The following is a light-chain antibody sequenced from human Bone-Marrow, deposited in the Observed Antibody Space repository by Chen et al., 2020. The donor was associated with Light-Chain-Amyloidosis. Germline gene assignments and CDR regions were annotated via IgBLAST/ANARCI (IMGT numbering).Light chain of an antibody. CDR2: DDS. CDR1: NIGSTS. Sequence: SYVLTQPSSVSVAPGQTATIACGRNNIGSTSLHWYQQTPGQAPLLGVYDDSDRPSGIPERWSGSDSGNTATLTINRVEAEDEADYYCQVCDRSSDRPVFGGGTKLTVL. V-gene: IGLV3-21*02. CDR3: QVCDRSSDRPV. J-gene: IGLJ3*02.